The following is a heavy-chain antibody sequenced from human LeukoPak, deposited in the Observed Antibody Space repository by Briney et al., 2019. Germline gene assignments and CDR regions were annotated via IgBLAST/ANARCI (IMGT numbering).Heavy chain of an antibody. CDR2: IYHSGST. J-gene: IGHJ4*02. CDR3: ARNDSSGYFDY. Sequence: SETLSLTCAVSGYSISSGHYWGWIRHPPGKGLEWIGGIYHSGSTSYNPSLKSRVTISVDTSKNQFSLKLNSVTAADTAVYYCARNDSSGYFDYWGQGTLVTVSS. V-gene: IGHV4-38-2*01. D-gene: IGHD3-22*01. CDR1: GYSISSGHY.